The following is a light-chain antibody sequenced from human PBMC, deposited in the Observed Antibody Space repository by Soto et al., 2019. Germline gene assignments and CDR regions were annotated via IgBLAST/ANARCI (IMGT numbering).Light chain of an antibody. J-gene: IGKJ5*01. Sequence: DIQLTQSPSFLSPSIGESVTITCRASQVISTSLAWYQVKPGKATKLRIYAASTLESGVPSRFSATVSGTEFSLTITSLQPEDFATYYCQQLFDSPITFGQGTRLEI. CDR3: QQLFDSPIT. V-gene: IGKV1-9*01. CDR2: AAS. CDR1: QVISTS.